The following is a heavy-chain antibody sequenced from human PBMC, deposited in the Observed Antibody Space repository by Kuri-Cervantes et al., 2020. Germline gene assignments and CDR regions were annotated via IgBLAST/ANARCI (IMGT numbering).Heavy chain of an antibody. CDR1: GFTFSDYY. Sequence: GESLKISCAASGFTFSDYYMSWIRQAPGKGLEWVSYISSSGSTIYYADSVKGRFTISRDNAKNSLYLQMNSLRAEDTAVYYCATFPKWGFDYWGQGTLVTVSS. V-gene: IGHV3-11*04. CDR2: ISSSGSTI. J-gene: IGHJ4*02. D-gene: IGHD1-26*01. CDR3: ATFPKWGFDY.